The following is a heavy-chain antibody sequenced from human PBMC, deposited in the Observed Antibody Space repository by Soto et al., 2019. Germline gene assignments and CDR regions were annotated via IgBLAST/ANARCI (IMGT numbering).Heavy chain of an antibody. J-gene: IGHJ5*02. CDR2: IYHSGST. V-gene: IGHV4-30-2*01. CDR1: GGSISSGDYS. CDR3: ARAVCGGDCLPVRWFGP. Sequence: QLQLQESGSGLVKPSQTLSLTCAVSGGSISSGDYSWSWIRQPPGKGLEWIGYIYHSGSTYYNPSLRSRVTISVARSKNQFSLKLNSVTAADTAVYYCARAVCGGDCLPVRWFGPWGQGTLVTVSS. D-gene: IGHD2-21*02.